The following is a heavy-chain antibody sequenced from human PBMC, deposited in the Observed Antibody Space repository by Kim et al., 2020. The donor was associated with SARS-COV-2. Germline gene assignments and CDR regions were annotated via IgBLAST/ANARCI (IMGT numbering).Heavy chain of an antibody. CDR1: GFPFRPSG. CDR3: AKDWVYCGDHCFSHPQH. Sequence: GFSLLLSFAASGFPFRPSGLPWLRPSPGPGLSWVSFLFSAGRPPSSASSVPCRFPLSRAPSQNTLYLQLNSLRVEDTAVYYCAKDWVYCGDHCFSHPQHWGQGTLNTIYS. V-gene: IGHV3-33*06. D-gene: IGHD2-21*02. J-gene: IGHJ1*01. CDR2: LFSAGRPP.